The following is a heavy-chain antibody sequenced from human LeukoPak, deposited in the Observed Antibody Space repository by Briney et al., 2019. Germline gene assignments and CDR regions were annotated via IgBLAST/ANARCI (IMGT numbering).Heavy chain of an antibody. CDR3: ASAVDTAHYRTKYYFDY. CDR1: GGTFSSYA. D-gene: IGHD5-18*01. J-gene: IGHJ4*02. CDR2: IIPIFGTA. V-gene: IGHV1-69*13. Sequence: SVKVSCKASGGTFSSYAISWVRQAPGQGLEWMGGIIPIFGTANYAQKFQGRVTITADESTSTAYMELSSLRSEDTAVYYCASAVDTAHYRTKYYFDYWGQGTLVTVSS.